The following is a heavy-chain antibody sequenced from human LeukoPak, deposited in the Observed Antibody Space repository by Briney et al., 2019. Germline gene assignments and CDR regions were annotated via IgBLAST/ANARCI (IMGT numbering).Heavy chain of an antibody. Sequence: PGGSLRLSCAASGFTFSSYSMNWVRQAPGKGLEWVSSISSSSSYIYYADSVKGRFTISRDNAKNSLYLQMNSLRAEDTAVYCCARGDYDSSGYYYIYWGQGTLVTVSS. CDR3: ARGDYDSSGYYYIY. CDR1: GFTFSSYS. CDR2: ISSSSSYI. V-gene: IGHV3-21*01. J-gene: IGHJ4*02. D-gene: IGHD3-22*01.